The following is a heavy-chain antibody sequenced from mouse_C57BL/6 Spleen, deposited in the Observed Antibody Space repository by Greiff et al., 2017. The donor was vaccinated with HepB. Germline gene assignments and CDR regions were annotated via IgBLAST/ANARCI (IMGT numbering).Heavy chain of an antibody. D-gene: IGHD2-2*01. CDR1: GYTFTSYW. V-gene: IGHV1-55*01. Sequence: QVQLQQPGAELVKPGASVKMSCKASGYTFTSYWITWVKQRPGQGLEWIGDIYPGSGSTNYNEKFKSKATLTVDTSSSTAYMQLSSLTSEDSAVYYCARVFYAYDGGYAMDYWGQGTSVTVSS. CDR3: ARVFYAYDGGYAMDY. J-gene: IGHJ4*01. CDR2: IYPGSGST.